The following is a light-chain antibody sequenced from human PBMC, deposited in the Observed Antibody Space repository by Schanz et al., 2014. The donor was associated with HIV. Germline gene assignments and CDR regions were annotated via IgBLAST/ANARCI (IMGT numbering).Light chain of an antibody. J-gene: IGKJ1*01. V-gene: IGKV3-20*01. CDR2: GAS. Sequence: EIVLTQSPGSLSLSPGGRATLSCGASQSVSMNLAWYQQKHGQAPRLLIFGASIRTTGIPDRFSGSGSGTDFTLTISRVEAEDYAVYYCQQYDSPPWTFGQGTKVEVK. CDR3: QQYDSPPWT. CDR1: QSVSMN.